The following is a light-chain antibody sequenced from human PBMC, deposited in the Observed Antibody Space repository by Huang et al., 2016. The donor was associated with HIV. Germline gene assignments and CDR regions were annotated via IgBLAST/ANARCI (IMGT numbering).Light chain of an antibody. CDR3: QQFGSSPPYS. CDR1: QTVTNND. V-gene: IGKV3-20*01. CDR2: GAS. J-gene: IGKJ2*03. Sequence: IVLTQSPDTLSLSPGERATLSCRASQTVTNNDLAWYQQRPGQAPRLLIYGASTRATGIPDRFSGSGSVTDFTLTSSRLEPKDFVVYYCQQFGSSPPYSFGQGTKLEIK.